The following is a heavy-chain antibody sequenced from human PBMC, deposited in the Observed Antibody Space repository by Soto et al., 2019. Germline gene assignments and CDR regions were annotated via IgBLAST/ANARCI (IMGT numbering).Heavy chain of an antibody. CDR2: INPSGGST. J-gene: IGHJ3*02. CDR1: GYTFTSYY. V-gene: IGHV1-46*03. CDR3: VRALLSRRWGAFAI. Sequence: QVQLVQSGAEVKKPGASVKVSCEASGYTFTSYYMHWVRQAPGQGLEWMGIINPSGGSTSYAQKFQGRVTMTMDMSTSTVYMELSILISEDTAVYYCVRALLSRRWGAFAIWGQGTMVTVSS. D-gene: IGHD3-16*02.